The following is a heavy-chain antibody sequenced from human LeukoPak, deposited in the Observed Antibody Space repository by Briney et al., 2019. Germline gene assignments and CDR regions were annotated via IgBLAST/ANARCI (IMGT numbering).Heavy chain of an antibody. CDR1: GGSISSYY. CDR3: AREPGGDCGGDCYSDAFDI. V-gene: IGHV4-59*01. Sequence: SETLSLTCTVSGGSISSYYWSWIRQPPGKGLEWIGYIYYSGSTNYNPSLKSRVTISVDTSKNQFSLKLSSVTAADTAVYYCAREPGGDCGGDCYSDAFDIWGQGTMVTVSS. J-gene: IGHJ3*02. CDR2: IYYSGST. D-gene: IGHD2-21*02.